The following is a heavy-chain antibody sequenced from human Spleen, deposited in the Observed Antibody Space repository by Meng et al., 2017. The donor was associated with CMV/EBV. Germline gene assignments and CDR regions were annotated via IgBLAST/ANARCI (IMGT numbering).Heavy chain of an antibody. CDR3: ARVGQGRYYDSSGYYLDY. J-gene: IGHJ4*02. V-gene: IGHV4-4*02. CDR1: ISSSNW. CDR2: IYHSGST. D-gene: IGHD3-22*01. Sequence: ISSSNWWSWVRQPPGKGLEWIGDIYHSGSTNYNPSLKSRVTISVDKSKNQFSLKLSSVTAADTAVYYCARVGQGRYYDSSGYYLDYWGQGTLVTVSS.